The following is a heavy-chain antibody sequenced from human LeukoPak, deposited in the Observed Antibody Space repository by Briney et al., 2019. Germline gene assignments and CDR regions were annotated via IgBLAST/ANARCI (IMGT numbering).Heavy chain of an antibody. J-gene: IGHJ4*02. CDR1: GFTFTSSA. V-gene: IGHV1-58*01. CDR2: IVVGSGNT. CDR3: AAAYFMNTVTGQFDY. D-gene: IGHD4-11*01. Sequence: SVKVSCKASGFTFTSSAVQWVRQARGQRLEWIGWIVVGSGNTNYAQKFQERVTITRDMSTSTAYMELSSLRSEDTAVYYCAAAYFMNTVTGQFDYWGQGTLVTVSS.